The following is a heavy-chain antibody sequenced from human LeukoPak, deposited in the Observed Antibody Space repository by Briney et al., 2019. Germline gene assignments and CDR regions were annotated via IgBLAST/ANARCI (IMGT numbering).Heavy chain of an antibody. CDR2: IRSRGYGGTT. J-gene: IGHJ4*02. CDR1: GFTFGDYA. V-gene: IGHV3-49*04. D-gene: IGHD4-23*01. Sequence: GGSLRLSCTASGFTFGDYAMAWVRQAPGKGLEWVGFIRSRGYGGTTEYAASVKGRFTISRDDSKSIAYLQMNSLKTEDTAVYYCTRPFLTTVLTPGYWGQGTLVTVSS. CDR3: TRPFLTTVLTPGY.